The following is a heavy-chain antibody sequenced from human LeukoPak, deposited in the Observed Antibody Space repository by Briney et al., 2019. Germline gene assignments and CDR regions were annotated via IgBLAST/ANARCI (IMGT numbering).Heavy chain of an antibody. CDR2: IRTDGGVT. CDR1: GFTFSDFW. V-gene: IGHV3-74*01. J-gene: IGHJ4*02. CDR3: TRSLYSGTNSDY. D-gene: IGHD1-26*01. Sequence: GGSLRLSCAASGFTFSDFWMHWVRQGPEKRLLWVARIRTDGGVTDYADSVKGRFTISRDNTKSTLYLQMNSLRVEDTAVYYCTRSLYSGTNSDYWGQGTLVTVSS.